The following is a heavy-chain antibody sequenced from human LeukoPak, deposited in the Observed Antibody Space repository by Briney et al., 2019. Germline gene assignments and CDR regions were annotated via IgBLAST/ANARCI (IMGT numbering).Heavy chain of an antibody. CDR1: SASITSSPYF. V-gene: IGHV4-39*07. Sequence: SETLSLTCTVSSASITSSPYFWGWIRQSPGKGPEWIGSISYSGTTYYNPSLKSRVTISVDTSKNQFSLRLSSVTAADTAVYYCARVHRDYYYDSSGYLVGAFDIWGQGTMVTVSS. CDR2: ISYSGTT. J-gene: IGHJ3*02. CDR3: ARVHRDYYYDSSGYLVGAFDI. D-gene: IGHD3-22*01.